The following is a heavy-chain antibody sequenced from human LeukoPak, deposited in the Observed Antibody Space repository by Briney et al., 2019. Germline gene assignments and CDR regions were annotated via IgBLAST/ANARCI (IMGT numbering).Heavy chain of an antibody. J-gene: IGHJ4*02. CDR2: IYYSGST. V-gene: IGHV4-39*07. CDR3: ARGGYYYDSSGSFDY. CDR1: GDSISSSTYY. D-gene: IGHD3-22*01. Sequence: SQTLSLTCAVSGDSISSSTYYWGWIRQPPGKGLEWIGSIYYSGSTFDNPSLKGRVTISVDTSKNQFSLKLSSVTAADTAVYYCARGGYYYDSSGSFDYWGQGTLVTVSS.